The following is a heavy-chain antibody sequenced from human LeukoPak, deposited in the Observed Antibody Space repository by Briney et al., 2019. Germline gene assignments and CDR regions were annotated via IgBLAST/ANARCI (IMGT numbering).Heavy chain of an antibody. V-gene: IGHV4-59*08. D-gene: IGHD3-10*01. J-gene: IGHJ4*02. CDR1: GGSISSYY. CDR3: ARRGYGSGSYYSHFDY. Sequence: SETLSLTCTVSGGSISSYYWSWIRQPPGKGLEWIGYIYYIGSTNYNPSLKSRVAISVDTSKNQFFLKLSSVTAADTAVYYCARRGYGSGSYYSHFDYWGQGTPVTVSS. CDR2: IYYIGST.